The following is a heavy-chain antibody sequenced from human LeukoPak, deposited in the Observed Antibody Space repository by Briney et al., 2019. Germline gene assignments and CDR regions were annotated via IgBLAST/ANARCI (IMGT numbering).Heavy chain of an antibody. Sequence: SQTLSLTSALSVDSVSTNSAAWNWIRQSPSRGLEWLGRTYYRSKWYNDYAVSVKSRITINPDTSKNQFSLQLNSVTPEDTAVYYCARGMTTVTTASYYFDYWGQGTLVTVSS. CDR1: VDSVSTNSAA. CDR3: ARGMTTVTTASYYFDY. J-gene: IGHJ4*02. D-gene: IGHD4-11*01. V-gene: IGHV6-1*01. CDR2: TYYRSKWYN.